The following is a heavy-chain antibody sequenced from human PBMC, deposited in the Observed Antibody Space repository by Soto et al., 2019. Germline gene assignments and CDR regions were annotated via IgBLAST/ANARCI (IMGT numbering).Heavy chain of an antibody. V-gene: IGHV3-23*01. CDR3: AKDPYYYDSSGYYYAVDY. CDR2: ISGSGGST. J-gene: IGHJ4*02. CDR1: GFTFSSYA. D-gene: IGHD3-22*01. Sequence: GSLRLACAASGFTFSSYAMSWVRQATGKGLEWVSAISGSGGSTYYADSVKGRFTISRDNSKNTLYLQMNSLRAEDTAVYYCAKDPYYYDSSGYYYAVDYWGQGTLVTVSS.